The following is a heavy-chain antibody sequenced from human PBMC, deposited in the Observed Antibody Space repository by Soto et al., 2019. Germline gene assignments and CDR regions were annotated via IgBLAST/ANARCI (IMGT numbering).Heavy chain of an antibody. CDR3: ARHVDYYDSSGYVNPHYYYYGMDV. J-gene: IGHJ6*02. D-gene: IGHD3-22*01. CDR1: EYSVTSYV. Sequence: PGEALKISCKGSEYSVTSYVISWVRQMRGKGLNWMGRIDPSDSYTNYSPSFQGHVTIPADKSISTAYLQWSSLKASDTAMYYCARHVDYYDSSGYVNPHYYYYGMDVWGQGTTVTVSS. V-gene: IGHV5-10-1*01. CDR2: IDPSDSYT.